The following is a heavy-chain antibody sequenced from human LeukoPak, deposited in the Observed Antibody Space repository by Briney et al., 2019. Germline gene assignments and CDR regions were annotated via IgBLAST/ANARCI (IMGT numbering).Heavy chain of an antibody. Sequence: GESLKISCKGSGYSFTSYWISWVRQMPGKGLEWMGRIDPSDSYTSYSPSFQGHVTISADKSISTAYLQWSSLKASDTAMYYCARHLPLWFGELLSWEYHYYGMDVWGKGTTVTVSS. CDR2: IDPSDSYT. CDR3: ARHLPLWFGELLSWEYHYYGMDV. J-gene: IGHJ6*04. V-gene: IGHV5-10-1*01. D-gene: IGHD3-10*01. CDR1: GYSFTSYW.